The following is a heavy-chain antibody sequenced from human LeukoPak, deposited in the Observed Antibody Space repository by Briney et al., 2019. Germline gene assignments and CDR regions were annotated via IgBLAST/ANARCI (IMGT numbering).Heavy chain of an antibody. CDR2: IYASGST. D-gene: IGHD5-24*01. J-gene: IGHJ4*02. CDR1: GGSISSGSYY. V-gene: IGHV4-61*02. Sequence: SQTLSLTCTVSGGSISSGSYYWSWIRQPAGKGLEWIGRIYASGSTNYNPSLKSRVTISVDTSKNQFSLKLSSVTAADTAVYYCASLNGYKSFDYWGQGTLVTVSS. CDR3: ASLNGYKSFDY.